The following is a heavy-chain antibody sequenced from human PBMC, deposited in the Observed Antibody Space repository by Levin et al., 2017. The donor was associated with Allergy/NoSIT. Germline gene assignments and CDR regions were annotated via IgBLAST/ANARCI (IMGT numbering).Heavy chain of an antibody. Sequence: PSETLSLTCTVSGGSVSSGSYYWSWIRQPPGKGLEWIGYIYYSGSTNYNPSLKSRVTISVDTSKNQFSLKLSSVTAADTAVYYCARDPYSSGWYHFDYWGQGTLVTVSS. CDR2: IYYSGST. D-gene: IGHD6-19*01. CDR1: GGSVSSGSYY. CDR3: ARDPYSSGWYHFDY. V-gene: IGHV4-61*01. J-gene: IGHJ4*02.